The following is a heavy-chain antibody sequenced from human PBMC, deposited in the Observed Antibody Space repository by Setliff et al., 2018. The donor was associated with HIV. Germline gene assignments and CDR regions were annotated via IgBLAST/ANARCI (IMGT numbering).Heavy chain of an antibody. Sequence: SETLSLTCTVSDSGTYYWSWIRQPAGKGLEWIGRVSSRGDTNYNPSLKGRVTMSVDTSKNQFSLKLTSVTASDTAVYYCARAAAGNTGPFDLWGQGSPVTVS. V-gene: IGHV4-4*07. CDR2: VSSRGDT. CDR1: DSGTYY. J-gene: IGHJ4*02. D-gene: IGHD4-17*01. CDR3: ARAAAGNTGPFDL.